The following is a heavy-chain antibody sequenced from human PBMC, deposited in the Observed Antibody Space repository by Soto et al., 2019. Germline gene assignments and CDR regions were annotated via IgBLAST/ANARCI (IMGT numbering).Heavy chain of an antibody. D-gene: IGHD3-3*01. CDR3: ARGHFGVTMDV. Sequence: GGSLRLSFAASEFTFSSYSMIWVRQAPGKGLEWVSGVNGGGDITYYADSVKGRFTISRDNSKNTLYLQMNSLRAEDTAVFYCARGHFGVTMDVWGQGTTVTVSS. CDR1: EFTFSSYS. J-gene: IGHJ6*02. CDR2: VNGGGDIT. V-gene: IGHV3-23*01.